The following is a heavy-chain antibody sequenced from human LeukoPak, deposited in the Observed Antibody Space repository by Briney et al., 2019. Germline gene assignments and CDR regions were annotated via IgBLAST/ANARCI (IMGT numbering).Heavy chain of an antibody. D-gene: IGHD5-12*01. Sequence: SGGSLRLSCAASGFTFDDYAMHWVRQAPGKGLEWGSGISGNSGSIGYADSVKGRFTISRDNAKNSLYLQMNSLRAEHTALYYCAKSTGYSGYDYYFDYWGQGTLVTVSS. CDR2: ISGNSGSI. CDR1: GFTFDDYA. J-gene: IGHJ4*02. V-gene: IGHV3-9*01. CDR3: AKSTGYSGYDYYFDY.